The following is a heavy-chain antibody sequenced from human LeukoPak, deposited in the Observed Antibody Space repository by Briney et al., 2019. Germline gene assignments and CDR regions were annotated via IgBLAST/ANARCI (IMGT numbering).Heavy chain of an antibody. Sequence: GGSLRLSCAASGFTFSSYAMHWVRQAPGKGLEYVSAISSNGGSTYYANSVKGRFTISRDNSKNTLYLQMGSLRAEDMAVYYCARSAGSPTEYGSGSYYNSVFDYWGQGTLVTVSS. D-gene: IGHD3-10*01. CDR3: ARSAGSPTEYGSGSYYNSVFDY. CDR1: GFTFSSYA. CDR2: ISSNGGST. J-gene: IGHJ4*02. V-gene: IGHV3-64*01.